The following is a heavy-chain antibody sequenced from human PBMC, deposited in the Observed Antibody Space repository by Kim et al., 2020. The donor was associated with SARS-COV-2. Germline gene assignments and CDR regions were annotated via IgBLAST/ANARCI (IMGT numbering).Heavy chain of an antibody. V-gene: IGHV4-4*02. D-gene: IGHD3-22*01. Sequence: LKSRVTIAVDKSKNQFSLKLSSVTAADTAVYYCARLADDSSSYSLGQVDYWGQGTLVTVSS. CDR3: ARLADDSSSYSLGQVDY. J-gene: IGHJ4*02.